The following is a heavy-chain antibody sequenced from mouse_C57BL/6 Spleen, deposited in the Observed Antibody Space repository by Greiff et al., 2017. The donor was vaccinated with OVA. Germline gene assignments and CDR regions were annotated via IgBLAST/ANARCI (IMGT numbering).Heavy chain of an antibody. D-gene: IGHD4-1*01. CDR1: GFTFSDYG. CDR2: ISSGSSTI. CDR3: ARPGGTKSWFAY. V-gene: IGHV5-17*01. Sequence: EVMLVESGGGLVKPGGSLKLSCAASGFTFSDYGMHWVRQAPEKGLEWVAYISSGSSTIYYEDTVKGRFTISRDNAKNTLFLPMTRLRSEDTAMYYCARPGGTKSWFAYWGQGTLVTVSA. J-gene: IGHJ3*01.